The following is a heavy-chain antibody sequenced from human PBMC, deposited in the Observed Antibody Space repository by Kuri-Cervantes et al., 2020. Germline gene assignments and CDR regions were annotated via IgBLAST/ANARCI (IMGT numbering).Heavy chain of an antibody. J-gene: IGHJ3*02. CDR1: GFTFSEKY. CDR3: AVGEDRVGWLPFDI. CDR2: IKQDGSEK. Sequence: GGSLRLSCAASGFTFSEKYMSWVRQAPGKGLEWVANIKQDGSEKYYVDSVKGRFTISRDNAKNSLYLQMNSLRAEDTALYYCAVGEDRVGWLPFDIWGQGTMVTVSS. V-gene: IGHV3-7*03. D-gene: IGHD3-3*01.